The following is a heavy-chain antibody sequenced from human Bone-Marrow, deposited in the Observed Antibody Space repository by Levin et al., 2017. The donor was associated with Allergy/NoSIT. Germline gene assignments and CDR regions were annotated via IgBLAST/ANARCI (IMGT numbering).Heavy chain of an antibody. J-gene: IGHJ5*02. Sequence: PGESLKISCKASGGTFSSYAISWVRQAPGQGLEWMGRIIPILGIANYAQKFQGRVTITADKSTSTAYMELSSLRSEDTAVYYCAREPSWDIVVVVAANVWFDPWGQGTLVTVSS. CDR3: AREPSWDIVVVVAANVWFDP. V-gene: IGHV1-69*04. D-gene: IGHD2-15*01. CDR1: GGTFSSYA. CDR2: IIPILGIA.